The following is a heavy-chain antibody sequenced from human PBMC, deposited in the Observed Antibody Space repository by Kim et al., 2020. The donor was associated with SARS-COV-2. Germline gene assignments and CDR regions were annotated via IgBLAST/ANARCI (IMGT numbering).Heavy chain of an antibody. CDR2: IYSGGST. CDR3: ARVSYIAAAGTDGNDY. J-gene: IGHJ4*02. V-gene: IGHV3-53*01. D-gene: IGHD6-13*01. Sequence: GGSLRLSCAASGFTVSSNYMSWVRQAPGKGLEWVSVIYSGGSTYYADSVKGRFTISRDNSKNTLYLQMNSLRAEDTAVYYCARVSYIAAAGTDGNDYWGQGTLVTVSS. CDR1: GFTVSSNY.